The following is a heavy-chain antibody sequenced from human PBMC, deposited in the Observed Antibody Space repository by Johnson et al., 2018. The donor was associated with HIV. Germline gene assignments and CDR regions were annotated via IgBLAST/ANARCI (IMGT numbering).Heavy chain of an antibody. Sequence: QVQLVESGGGLVQPGGSLRLSCAASGFTFSSYAMHWVRQAPGKGLEWVAVISYDGRNKYYADSVKGRFTISRDNAKNTLYLQMNSLRAEDTAVYYCARESGGQYDAFDIWGQGTMVTVSS. V-gene: IGHV3-30*04. CDR1: GFTFSSYA. CDR3: ARESGGQYDAFDI. J-gene: IGHJ3*02. D-gene: IGHD3-16*01. CDR2: ISYDGRNK.